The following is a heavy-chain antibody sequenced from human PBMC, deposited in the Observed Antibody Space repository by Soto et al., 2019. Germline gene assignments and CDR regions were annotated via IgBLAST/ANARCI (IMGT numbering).Heavy chain of an antibody. V-gene: IGHV4-61*05. CDR2: IFYSGST. CDR3: AGLRLGEGFDP. J-gene: IGHJ5*02. D-gene: IGHD3-16*01. CDR1: GGSISSSSYY. Sequence: QLQLQESGPGLVKPSETLSLTCTVSGGSISSSSYYWGWIRQPPGKGLEWIGYIFYSGSTNYNPSLKRRVTISLDTSKNQFSMRLSSVTAADTAVYYCAGLRLGEGFDPWGQGTRVTVSS.